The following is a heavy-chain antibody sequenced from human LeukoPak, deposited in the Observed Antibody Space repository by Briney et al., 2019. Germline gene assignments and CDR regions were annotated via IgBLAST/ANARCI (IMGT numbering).Heavy chain of an antibody. J-gene: IGHJ6*03. CDR3: AKGYTYAYYHYMDV. D-gene: IGHD2-2*02. CDR2: ISCNSGSI. V-gene: IGHV3-9*01. Sequence: GGSLRLSCAASGFTFDDYGMHWVLQAPGQSLEWVSGISCNSGSIGYADSVKGRFTISRDNAKKLLYLQMNSLRAEDTALYYCAKGYTYAYYHYMDVWGKGTTVTVSS. CDR1: GFTFDDYG.